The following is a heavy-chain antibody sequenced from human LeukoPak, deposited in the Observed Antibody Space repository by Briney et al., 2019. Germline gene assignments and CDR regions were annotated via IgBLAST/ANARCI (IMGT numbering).Heavy chain of an antibody. CDR1: GGTFSSYA. CDR2: IIPIFGTA. Sequence: ASVKVSCKASGGTFSSYAISWVRQAPGQGLEWMGGIIPIFGTANYAQKFQGRVTITTDESTSTAYMELSSLRSEDTAVYYCARGRELQLIYYYMDVWGKGTTVTVSS. CDR3: ARGRELQLIYYYMDV. D-gene: IGHD5-24*01. V-gene: IGHV1-69*05. J-gene: IGHJ6*03.